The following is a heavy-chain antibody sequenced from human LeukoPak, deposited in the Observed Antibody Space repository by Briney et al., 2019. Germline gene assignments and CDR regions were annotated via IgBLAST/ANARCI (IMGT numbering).Heavy chain of an antibody. CDR3: ARHGGPLYGSGSYPDY. Sequence: PSVTLSLTWTVSGGSISSSSYYWGWIRQPPGKGLEWIGSIYYSGSTYYNPSLKSRVTISVDTSKNQFSLKLSSVTAADTAVYYCARHGGPLYGSGSYPDYWGQGTLVTVSS. CDR2: IYYSGST. CDR1: GGSISSSSYY. D-gene: IGHD3-10*01. J-gene: IGHJ4*02. V-gene: IGHV4-39*01.